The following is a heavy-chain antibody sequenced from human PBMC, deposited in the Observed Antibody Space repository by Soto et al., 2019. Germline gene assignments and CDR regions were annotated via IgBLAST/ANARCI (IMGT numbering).Heavy chain of an antibody. Sequence: GGSLRLSCAASGFTLSTQAMHWVRQAPGKGLEWVAVISYDGSKIYYADSVKGRFTISRDNSKNTLYLQMNSLRAEDTAVYYCARDLRKFYYFDAWGQGTLVTVSS. J-gene: IGHJ4*02. CDR3: ARDLRKFYYFDA. D-gene: IGHD4-17*01. V-gene: IGHV3-30-3*01. CDR1: GFTLSTQA. CDR2: ISYDGSKI.